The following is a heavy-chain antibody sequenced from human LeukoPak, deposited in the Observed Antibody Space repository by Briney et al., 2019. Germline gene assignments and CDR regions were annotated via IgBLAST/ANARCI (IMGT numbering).Heavy chain of an antibody. D-gene: IGHD6-13*01. J-gene: IGHJ5*02. V-gene: IGHV3-33*01. CDR3: ARVSGVAAAGIRANWFDP. CDR1: GFTFSSYG. Sequence: PGGSLRLSCAASGFTFSSYGMHWVRQAPGKGLEWVAVIWYDGSNKYYADSVKGRFTISRDNSKNTLYLQMNSLRAEDTAVYYCARVSGVAAAGIRANWFDPWGQGTLATVSS. CDR2: IWYDGSNK.